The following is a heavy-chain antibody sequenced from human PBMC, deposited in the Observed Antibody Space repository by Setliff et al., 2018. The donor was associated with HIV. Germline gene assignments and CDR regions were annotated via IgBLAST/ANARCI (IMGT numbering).Heavy chain of an antibody. V-gene: IGHV3-23*05. J-gene: IGHJ3*01. D-gene: IGHD1-1*01. Sequence: GGSLRLSCAASGSTFSGSAMHWVRQASGKGLEWVSTIYSGGSTYHADSVRGRFAVSRDDSKNTLYLEMSGLRAEDTAIYYCAKPTSGMYPRSFDLWGQGTMVTVSS. CDR2: IYSGGST. CDR3: AKPTSGMYPRSFDL. CDR1: GSTFSGSA.